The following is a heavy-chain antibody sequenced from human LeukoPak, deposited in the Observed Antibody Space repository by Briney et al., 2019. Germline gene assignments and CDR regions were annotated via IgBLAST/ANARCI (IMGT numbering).Heavy chain of an antibody. CDR3: ARDRDQGYYYYMDV. CDR2: ISGSSSTI. V-gene: IGHV3-48*04. CDR1: GFTFNSYS. J-gene: IGHJ6*03. Sequence: GGSLRLSCAASGFTFNSYSMNWVRRAPGRGLEWVSFISGSSSTIYYADSVKGRFTISRDNAKNSLYLQMNSLRAEDTAVYYCARDRDQGYYYYMDVWGKGTTVTVSS. D-gene: IGHD3-10*01.